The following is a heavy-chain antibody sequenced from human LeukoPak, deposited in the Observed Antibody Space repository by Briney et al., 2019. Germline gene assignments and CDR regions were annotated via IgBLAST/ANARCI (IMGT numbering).Heavy chain of an antibody. V-gene: IGHV1-2*02. CDR3: ARERTLTSCYDY. D-gene: IGHD2-15*01. Sequence: GASVNVSCKASVYTFTGYYMHWVRQAPAQGLEWMGWINPNSGGTNYAQKFQGRVTMTRDTSISTAYMELSRLRSDDTAVYYCARERTLTSCYDYWGQGTLVTVS. CDR2: INPNSGGT. CDR1: VYTFTGYY. J-gene: IGHJ4*02.